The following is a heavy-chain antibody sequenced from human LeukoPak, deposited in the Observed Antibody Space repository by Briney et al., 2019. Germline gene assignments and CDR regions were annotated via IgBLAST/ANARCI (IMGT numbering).Heavy chain of an antibody. D-gene: IGHD3-10*01. CDR3: ASYGSGSYYPPNVLDC. CDR2: IYYSGST. Sequence: SETLSLACTVAGGSISSSRYYSGWIRQPPGKGLEWFGSIYYSGSTYYNPSLKSRFTISVDTSKNPLSLKLSSVTAADTAVYYCASYGSGSYYPPNVLDCWGQRTLVTASS. V-gene: IGHV4-39*01. J-gene: IGHJ4*02. CDR1: GGSISSSRYY.